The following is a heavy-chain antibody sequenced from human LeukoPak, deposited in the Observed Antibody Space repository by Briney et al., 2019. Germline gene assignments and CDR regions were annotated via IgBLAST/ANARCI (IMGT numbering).Heavy chain of an antibody. D-gene: IGHD3-3*01. Sequence: PSETPSLTCTVSGGSISSHYWSWIRQPPGKGLEWIGYIYYSGSTNYNPSLKSRVTISVDTSKNQFSLKLSSVTAADTAVYYCARVVYYDFWSGYYGHAFDIWGQGTMVTVSS. CDR2: IYYSGST. CDR3: ARVVYYDFWSGYYGHAFDI. CDR1: GGSISSHY. J-gene: IGHJ3*02. V-gene: IGHV4-59*11.